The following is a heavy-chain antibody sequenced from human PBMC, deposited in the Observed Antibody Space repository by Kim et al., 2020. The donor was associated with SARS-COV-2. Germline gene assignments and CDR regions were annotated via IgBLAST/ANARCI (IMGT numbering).Heavy chain of an antibody. V-gene: IGHV3-30*18. J-gene: IGHJ4*02. Sequence: GGSLRLSCAASGFSFSTYGMHWVRQAPGKGLQWVAILSYDGSNKYYADSVKGRFTISRDNSRNTLYLQMNSLRPEDTAVYYCAKDSSGFTSGSQYFFDYWGRGTLVIVSS. CDR1: GFSFSTYG. CDR2: LSYDGSNK. CDR3: AKDSSGFTSGSQYFFDY. D-gene: IGHD5-18*01.